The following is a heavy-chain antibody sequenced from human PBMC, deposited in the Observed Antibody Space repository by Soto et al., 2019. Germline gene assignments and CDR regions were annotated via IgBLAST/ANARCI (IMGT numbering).Heavy chain of an antibody. CDR3: AKDHRWLSYNWFDP. J-gene: IGHJ5*02. CDR1: GFTFNSYA. D-gene: IGHD3-22*01. CDR2: ISGSGGST. Sequence: AGGSLRLSCAASGFTFNSYAMSWVRQAPGKGLEWVSAISGSGGSTYYADSVKGRFTISRDNSKNTLYLQMNSLRAEDTAVYYCAKDHRWLSYNWFDPWGQGTLVTVSS. V-gene: IGHV3-23*01.